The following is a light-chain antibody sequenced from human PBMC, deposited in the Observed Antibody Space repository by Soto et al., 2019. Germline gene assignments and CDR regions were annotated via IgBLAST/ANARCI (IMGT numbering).Light chain of an antibody. V-gene: IGKV3-20*01. Sequence: EIVLTQSPGTLSLSPGERATLSCRASQSVSSSYLAWYQQKPGQAPRLLIYGASSRATGIPDRFSGSGSGTDFTLTSSRLEPEEFAVYYCQRYGSSPRVTFGGGTKVEIK. CDR3: QRYGSSPRVT. J-gene: IGKJ4*01. CDR2: GAS. CDR1: QSVSSSY.